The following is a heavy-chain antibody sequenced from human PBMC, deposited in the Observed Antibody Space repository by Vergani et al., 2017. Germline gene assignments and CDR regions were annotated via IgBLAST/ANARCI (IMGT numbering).Heavy chain of an antibody. J-gene: IGHJ5*02. CDR2: IKSKTDGGTT. CDR3: TTDRHSSSWYEVDP. V-gene: IGHV3-15*01. Sequence: EVQLVESGGGLVQPGGSLKLSCAASGFTFSGSAMHWVRQASGKGLEWVDRIKSKTDGGTTDYAAPVKGRFTISRDDSKNTLYLQMNSLKTEDTAVYYCTTDRHSSSWYEVDPWGQGTLVTVSS. D-gene: IGHD6-13*01. CDR1: GFTFSGSA.